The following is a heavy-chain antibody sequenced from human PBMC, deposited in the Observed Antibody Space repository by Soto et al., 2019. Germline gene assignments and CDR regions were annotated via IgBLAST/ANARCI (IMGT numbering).Heavy chain of an antibody. CDR3: ARDKITGLFDY. J-gene: IGHJ4*02. CDR1: GGSISGYY. D-gene: IGHD2-8*02. Sequence: SETLSLTCTISGGSISGYYWTWIRQSPGKGLEYIGYVYNGNTNYNPSLNSRVTISVDTSKNQFSLKLTSVTAADTAVYYCARDKITGLFDYWGQGTLVTVSS. CDR2: VYNGNT. V-gene: IGHV4-59*12.